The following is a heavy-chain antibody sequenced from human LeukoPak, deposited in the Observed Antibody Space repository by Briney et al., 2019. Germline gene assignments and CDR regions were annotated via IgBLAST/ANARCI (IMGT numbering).Heavy chain of an antibody. CDR1: GGTFSSYA. V-gene: IGHV1-69*05. D-gene: IGHD4-17*01. J-gene: IGHJ4*02. CDR3: LVPTTVTTGLREY. CDR2: IIPIFGTA. Sequence: ASVKVSCKASGGTFSSYAISWVRQAPGQGLEWMGRIIPIFGTANYAQKLQGRVTITTDESTSTAYMELSSLRSEDTAVYYCLVPTTVTTGLREYWGQGTLVTVSS.